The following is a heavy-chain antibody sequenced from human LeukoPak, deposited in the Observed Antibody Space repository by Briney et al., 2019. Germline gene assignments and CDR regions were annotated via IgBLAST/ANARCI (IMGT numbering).Heavy chain of an antibody. CDR2: ISSSSSYI. D-gene: IGHD3-22*01. CDR3: ARDLTMYYYDSSGYYSD. V-gene: IGHV3-21*01. Sequence: GGSLRLSCAASGFTFTIYTMNWVRQAPGKGLEWVSSISSSSSYIYYADSVKGRFTISRDNAKNSLYLQMNSLRAEDTAVYYCARDLTMYYYDSSGYYSDWGQGTLVTVSS. J-gene: IGHJ4*02. CDR1: GFTFTIYT.